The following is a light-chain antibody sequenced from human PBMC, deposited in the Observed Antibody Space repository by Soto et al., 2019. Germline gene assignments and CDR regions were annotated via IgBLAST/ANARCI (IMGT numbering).Light chain of an antibody. CDR3: QQYNSYPFT. CDR1: QSISSW. CDR2: KAA. V-gene: IGKV1-5*03. Sequence: DIQMTQSPSTLSASVGDRVTITCRASQSISSWLAWYQQKPGKAPKLLIYKAASLESGVPSRFRGSGSGTGFTLTISSLQPDDFATYYCQQYNSYPFTFGPGTKVDIK. J-gene: IGKJ3*01.